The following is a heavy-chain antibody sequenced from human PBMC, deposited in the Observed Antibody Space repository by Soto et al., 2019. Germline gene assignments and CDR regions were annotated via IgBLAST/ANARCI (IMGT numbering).Heavy chain of an antibody. CDR3: ARAPTLDCSGGSCYSQYFDY. Sequence: QVQLQQWGAGLLKPSETLSLTCAVYGGSFSGYYWSWIRQPPGKGLEWIGEINHSGSTNYNPSLKSPVTISVDTSKNQFSLKLSSVTAADTAVYYCARAPTLDCSGGSCYSQYFDYWGQGTLVTVSS. V-gene: IGHV4-34*01. CDR2: INHSGST. CDR1: GGSFSGYY. D-gene: IGHD2-15*01. J-gene: IGHJ4*02.